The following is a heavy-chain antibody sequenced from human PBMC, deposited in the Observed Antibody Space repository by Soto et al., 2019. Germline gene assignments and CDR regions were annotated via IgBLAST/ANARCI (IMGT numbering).Heavy chain of an antibody. D-gene: IGHD4-17*01. CDR2: IYWNDEI. Sequence: QVTVKESGPTLAKPTQTLTLTCSFTGFSLSSSGAGVGWFRQSPGKALEWLALIYWNDEIRYSPSLASRLTITPDTSKGQVVLTLTNLGPVDTATYSCSHLGLRGCSDYTLGWDVWGQGTTVTVSS. CDR1: GFSLSSSGAG. V-gene: IGHV2-5*01. J-gene: IGHJ6*02. CDR3: SHLGLRGCSDYTLGWDV.